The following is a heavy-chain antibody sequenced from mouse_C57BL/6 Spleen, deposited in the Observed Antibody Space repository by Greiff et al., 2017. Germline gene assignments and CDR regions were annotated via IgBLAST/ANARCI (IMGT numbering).Heavy chain of an antibody. D-gene: IGHD3-3*01. J-gene: IGHJ2*01. CDR3: ARDRGWLPFDY. CDR2: ISDGGSYT. Sequence: EVQGVESGGGLVKPGGSLKLSCAASGFTFSSYAMSWVRQTPEKRLEWVATISDGGSYTYYPDNVKGRFTISRDNAKNNLYLQMSHLKSEDTAMYYCARDRGWLPFDYWGQGTTLTVSS. V-gene: IGHV5-4*01. CDR1: GFTFSSYA.